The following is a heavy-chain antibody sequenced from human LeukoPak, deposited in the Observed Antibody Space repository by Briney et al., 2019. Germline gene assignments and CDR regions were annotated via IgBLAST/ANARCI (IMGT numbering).Heavy chain of an antibody. V-gene: IGHV3-74*01. CDR2: INPGGSSI. CDR1: GFTFSSYR. CDR3: ARSNQADDY. J-gene: IGHJ4*02. D-gene: IGHD1-14*01. Sequence: PGGSLRLSCAASGFTFSSYRMHWVRQVPGKGLVWVARINPGGSSITYADSVKGRFTISRDNAKNTLHLQMDSLRAEDTGVYYCARSNQADDYWGQGTLVTVSS.